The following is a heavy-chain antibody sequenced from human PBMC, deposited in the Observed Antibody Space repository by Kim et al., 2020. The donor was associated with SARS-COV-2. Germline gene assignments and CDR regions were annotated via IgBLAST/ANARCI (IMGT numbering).Heavy chain of an antibody. V-gene: IGHV3-30*18. CDR3: AKDQAGYYGRPSY. CDR2: ISYDGSNK. J-gene: IGHJ4*02. CDR1: GFTFSSSG. D-gene: IGHD1-26*01. Sequence: GGSLRLSCAASGFTFSSSGMHWVRQAPGKGLEWVAVISYDGSNKYYADSVKGRFTISRDNSKNTLYLQMNSLRAEDTAVYYCAKDQAGYYGRPSYWGQGTLVTVSS.